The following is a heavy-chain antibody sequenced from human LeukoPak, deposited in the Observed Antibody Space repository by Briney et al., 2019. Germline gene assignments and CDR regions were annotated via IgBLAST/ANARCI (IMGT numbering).Heavy chain of an antibody. J-gene: IGHJ3*01. CDR1: GGTFSSYA. CDR2: IIPIFGTA. CDR3: AGTSPHSENAFDV. V-gene: IGHV1-69*05. Sequence: SVKVSCKASGGTFSSYAISWVRQAPGQGLEWMGGIIPIFGTANYAQKFQGRVTITTDESTSTAYMELSSLRSEDTAVYYCAGTSPHSENAFDVWGQGTMVTVSS.